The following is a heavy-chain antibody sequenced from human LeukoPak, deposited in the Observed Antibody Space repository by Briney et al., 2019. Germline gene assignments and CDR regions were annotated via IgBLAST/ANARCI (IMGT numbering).Heavy chain of an antibody. CDR2: INGGGVNT. V-gene: IGHV3-23*01. Sequence: GGSLRLSCAASGFTFSSYAMSWVRQAPGKGLEWVSTINGGGVNTHYADSVGGRFTISRDNSKNTLFLQMNSLRDEDTAVYYCAKVPGSAGYFHYWGQGTLVTVSS. CDR3: AKVPGSAGYFHY. D-gene: IGHD1-26*01. CDR1: GFTFSSYA. J-gene: IGHJ4*02.